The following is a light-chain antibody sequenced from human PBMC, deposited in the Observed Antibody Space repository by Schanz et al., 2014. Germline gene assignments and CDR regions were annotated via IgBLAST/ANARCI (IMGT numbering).Light chain of an antibody. Sequence: EIVMTQSPATLSVSPGERATLSCRASQSVSSSYLAWYQQKPGQAPRLLMYGASTRATGIPDRFSGSGSGTDFTLTISRLEPEAFAVYYCQQYGSSPLTFGGGTKVEIK. J-gene: IGKJ4*01. CDR2: GAS. CDR3: QQYGSSPLT. V-gene: IGKV3-20*01. CDR1: QSVSSSY.